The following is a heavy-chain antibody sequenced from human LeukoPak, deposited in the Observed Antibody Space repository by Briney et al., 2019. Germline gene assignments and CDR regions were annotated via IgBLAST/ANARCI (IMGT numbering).Heavy chain of an antibody. V-gene: IGHV3-23*01. J-gene: IGHJ4*02. Sequence: GGSLRLSCAASGFTFSSHVMSWVRQAPGKGLEWVSDISASGDTTYYADSVKGRFTISRDSAKNSLYLQMNSLRAEDTAVYYCARGPYSSNWYVDYWGQGTLVTVAS. CDR3: ARGPYSSNWYVDY. CDR1: GFTFSSHV. D-gene: IGHD6-13*01. CDR2: ISASGDTT.